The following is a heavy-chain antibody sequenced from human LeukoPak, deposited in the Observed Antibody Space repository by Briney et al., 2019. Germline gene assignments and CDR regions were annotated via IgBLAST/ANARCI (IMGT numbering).Heavy chain of an antibody. CDR2: IYYSGST. J-gene: IGHJ6*02. V-gene: IGHV4-59*08. CDR3: ARHSSGWYDYYGMDV. CDR1: GGSISSYY. D-gene: IGHD6-19*01. Sequence: SETLSLTCTVSGGSISSYYWSWIRQPAGKGLEWIGYIYYSGSTNYNPSLKSRVTISVDTSKNQFSLKLSCVTAADKAVYYCARHSSGWYDYYGMDVWGQGNTVTVSS.